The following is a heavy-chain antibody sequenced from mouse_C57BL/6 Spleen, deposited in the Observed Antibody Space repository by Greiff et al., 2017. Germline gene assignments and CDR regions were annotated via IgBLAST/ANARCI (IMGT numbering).Heavy chain of an antibody. D-gene: IGHD6-1*01. J-gene: IGHJ4*01. CDR1: GYTFTDYY. V-gene: IGHV1-76*01. Sequence: VQLVESGAELVRPGASVKLSCKASGYTFTDYYINWVKQRPGQGLEWIARIYPGSGNTYYNEKFKGKATLTAEKSSSTADMQLSSLTSEDSAVYFCARARTNPGYAMDDWGQGTSVTVSS. CDR3: ARARTNPGYAMDD. CDR2: IYPGSGNT.